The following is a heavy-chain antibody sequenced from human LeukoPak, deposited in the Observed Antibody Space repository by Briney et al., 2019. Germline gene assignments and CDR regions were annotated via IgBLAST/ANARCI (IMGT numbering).Heavy chain of an antibody. CDR1: GGSISSSSYY. V-gene: IGHV4-39*07. CDR3: ARGEGSGSYYSYFDY. CDR2: IYHSGST. D-gene: IGHD1-26*01. Sequence: SETLSLTCTVSGGSISSSSYYWGWIRQPPGKGLEWIGSIYHSGSTYYNPSLKSRVTISVDTSKNQFSLKLSSVTAADTAVYYCARGEGSGSYYSYFDYWGQGTLVTVSS. J-gene: IGHJ4*02.